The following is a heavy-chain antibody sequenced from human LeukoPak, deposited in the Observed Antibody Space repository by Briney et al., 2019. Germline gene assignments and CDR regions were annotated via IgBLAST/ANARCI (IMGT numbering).Heavy chain of an antibody. D-gene: IGHD3/OR15-3a*01. CDR1: GFTFSTYS. Sequence: PGGSLRLSCAASGFTFSTYSMNWVRQAPGKGLEWVSYISTSSSSINYADSVKGRFTISRDNAKNSLYLEMNSLRAEDTAVYYCARDRDWSFDYWGLGTLVTVSS. J-gene: IGHJ4*02. V-gene: IGHV3-48*04. CDR2: ISTSSSSI. CDR3: ARDRDWSFDY.